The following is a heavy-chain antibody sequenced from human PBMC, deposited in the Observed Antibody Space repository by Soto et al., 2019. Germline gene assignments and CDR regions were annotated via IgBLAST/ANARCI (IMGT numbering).Heavy chain of an antibody. CDR2: ISYDGSNK. CDR1: GFTFSSYA. J-gene: IGHJ6*02. CDR3: ARDFSTGTSYYYYYGMDV. V-gene: IGHV3-30-3*01. Sequence: GGSLRLSCAASGFTFSSYAMHWVRQAPGKGLEWVAVISYDGSNKYYADSVKGRFTISRDNSKNTLYLQMNSLRAEDTAVYYCARDFSTGTSYYYYYGMDVWGQGTTVTVSS. D-gene: IGHD1-1*01.